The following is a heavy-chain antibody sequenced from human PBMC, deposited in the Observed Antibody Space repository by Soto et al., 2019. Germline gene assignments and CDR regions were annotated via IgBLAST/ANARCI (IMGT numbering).Heavy chain of an antibody. CDR3: ARPKGIAPAVWYFDL. CDR2: VYYDVKT. D-gene: IGHD2-15*01. CDR1: GDFISSHY. Sequence: QVQLQESGPGLVKPSETLSLTCTVSGDFISSHYWSWIRQPPGKGLEWIGYVYYDVKTDSSPSLKSRVTISLDTSKNQISLSLTSVTAADTAVYYCARPKGIAPAVWYFDLWGRGTLVTVSS. V-gene: IGHV4-59*08. J-gene: IGHJ2*01.